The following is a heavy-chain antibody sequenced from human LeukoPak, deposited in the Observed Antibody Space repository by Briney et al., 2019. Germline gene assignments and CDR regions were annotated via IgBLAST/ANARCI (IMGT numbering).Heavy chain of an antibody. CDR2: IYSGGST. CDR1: GFTVSSNY. J-gene: IGHJ6*03. CDR3: ARGAGSHQYCMVV. Sequence: PGGSLRLSCAASGFTVSSNYMSWVRQAPGKGLEWVSVIYSGGSTYYADSVKGRFTISRDNSKNTLYLQMNRLRAEDPAVYYCARGAGSHQYCMVVWGKGPTVPVSS. D-gene: IGHD3-10*01. V-gene: IGHV3-53*01.